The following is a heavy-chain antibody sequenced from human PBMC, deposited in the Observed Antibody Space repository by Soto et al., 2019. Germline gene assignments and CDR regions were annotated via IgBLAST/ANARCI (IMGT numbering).Heavy chain of an antibody. J-gene: IGHJ6*03. CDR1: GGSISSYY. CDR2: IYYSGST. V-gene: IGHV4-59*01. D-gene: IGHD1-1*01. CDR3: ARGQRSDYYYYYYMDV. Sequence: QVQLQESGPGLVKPSETLSLTCTVSGGSISSYYWSWIRQPPGKGLEWIGYIYYSGSTNYNPSLKSRVTISVDTSKNQFSLKPSSVTAADTAVYFCARGQRSDYYYYYYMDVWGKGTTVTVSS.